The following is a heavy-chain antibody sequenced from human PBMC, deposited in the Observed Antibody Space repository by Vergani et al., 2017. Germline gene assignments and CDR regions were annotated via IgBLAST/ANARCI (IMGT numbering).Heavy chain of an antibody. V-gene: IGHV2-26*01. CDR3: ARILGASITGTPFYYYYYMDV. J-gene: IGHJ6*03. CDR2: SFSNAEK. CDR1: GFSLSNARMG. Sequence: QVTLKESGPVLVKPTETLTLTCTVSGFSLSNARMGVSWIRQPPGKALEWLAHSFSNAEKSYSTPLKSRLTISKATSKSQVVLTITNMDPVDTATYYCARILGASITGTPFYYYYYMDVWGKGTTVTVSS. D-gene: IGHD1-20*01.